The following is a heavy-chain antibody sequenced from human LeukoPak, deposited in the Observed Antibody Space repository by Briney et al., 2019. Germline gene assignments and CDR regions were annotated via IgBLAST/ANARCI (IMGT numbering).Heavy chain of an antibody. V-gene: IGHV1-46*01. CDR3: AREIPSSSFYYYYGMDV. Sequence: SVSVSCKASGYTFTSYYMHWVRRAPGQGLEWMGIINPSGGSTSYAQKFQGRVTMTGDTSTSTVYMELSSLRSEDTAVYYCAREIPSSSFYYYYGMDVCGQGTTIADSS. J-gene: IGHJ6*02. D-gene: IGHD6-13*01. CDR2: INPSGGST. CDR1: GYTFTSYY.